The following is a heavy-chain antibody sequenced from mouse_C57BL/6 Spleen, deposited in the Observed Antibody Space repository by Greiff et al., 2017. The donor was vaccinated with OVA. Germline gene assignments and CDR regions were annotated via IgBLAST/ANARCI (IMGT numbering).Heavy chain of an antibody. Sequence: VQLQQSGAELARPGASVKMSCKASGYTFTSYTMHWVKQRPGQGLEWIGYINPSSGSTKYNQKFKDKATLTADKSSSTAYMQLSSLTSEDSAVYYCAKSDGGGHLWSLDVWGKGTTVTVSS. CDR2: INPSSGST. J-gene: IGHJ1*03. CDR3: AKSDGGGHLWSLDV. CDR1: GYTFTSYT. D-gene: IGHD1-1*02. V-gene: IGHV1-4*01.